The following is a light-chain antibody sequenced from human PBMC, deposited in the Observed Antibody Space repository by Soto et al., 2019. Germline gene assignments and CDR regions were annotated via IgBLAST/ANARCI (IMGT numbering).Light chain of an antibody. V-gene: IGLV2-23*02. Sequence: QSVLTQPASVSGSPGQSITISCTGTRSDIGSYNNVAWYQQHPGKAPRVMIFGVTKRPSGISNRFFGSKSGSTASLTISGLQSEDEADYFCFSYAGSSIGVVGGGTQLTVL. CDR2: GVT. CDR3: FSYAGSSIGV. CDR1: RSDIGSYNN. J-gene: IGLJ3*02.